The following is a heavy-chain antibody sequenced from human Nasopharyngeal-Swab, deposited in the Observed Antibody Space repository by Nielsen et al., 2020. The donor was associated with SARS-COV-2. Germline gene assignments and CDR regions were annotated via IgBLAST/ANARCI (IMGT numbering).Heavy chain of an antibody. D-gene: IGHD4-17*01. CDR2: FYSGGSST. J-gene: IGHJ4*02. Sequence: GGSLRLSCAASGSTFSGYAMTWVRQAPGKGLEWVSTFYSGGSSTFYAEPVKGRFTISRDNAKNTLYLQMNSLRVEDTAEYYCALSRDYGTFNYWGQGTLATVSS. CDR1: GSTFSGYA. CDR3: ALSRDYGTFNY. V-gene: IGHV3-23*03.